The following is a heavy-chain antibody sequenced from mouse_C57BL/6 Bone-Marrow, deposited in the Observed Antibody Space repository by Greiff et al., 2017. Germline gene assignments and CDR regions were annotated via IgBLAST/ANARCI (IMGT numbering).Heavy chain of an antibody. V-gene: IGHV5-6*01. CDR1: GFTFSSYG. J-gene: IGHJ3*01. CDR2: ISSAGSYT. D-gene: IGHD1-1*01. Sequence: EVKLLEPGGDLVKPGGSLKLSCAASGFTFSSYGMSWVRQTPDKRLEWVATISSAGSYTYYPASVKGRFTISRDNAKNTLYLQMSSLKSEDTSMYYCAREDYCGSMFAYWGQGTLVTVSA. CDR3: AREDYCGSMFAY.